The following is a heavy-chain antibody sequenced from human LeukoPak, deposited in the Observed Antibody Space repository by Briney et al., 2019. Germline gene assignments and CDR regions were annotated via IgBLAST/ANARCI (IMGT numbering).Heavy chain of an antibody. V-gene: IGHV4-34*01. CDR2: INHSGST. J-gene: IGHJ6*02. CDR1: GGSVRSDISH. D-gene: IGHD3-3*01. Sequence: SETLSLTCSVSGGSVRSDISHWSWIRQPPGKGLEWIGEINHSGSTNYNPSLKSRVTISVDTSKNQFSLKLSSVTAADTAVYYCARVCSPAIFGVVSRRGYYYYGMDVWGQGTTVTVSS. CDR3: ARVCSPAIFGVVSRRGYYYYGMDV.